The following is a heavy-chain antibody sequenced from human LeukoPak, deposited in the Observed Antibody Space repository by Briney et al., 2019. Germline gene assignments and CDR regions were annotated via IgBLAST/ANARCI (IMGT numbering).Heavy chain of an antibody. CDR2: IYYSGST. D-gene: IGHD6-13*01. V-gene: IGHV4-59*12. CDR1: GGSISSYY. J-gene: IGHJ2*01. CDR3: AREVAAAGTLYFDL. Sequence: SKTLSLTCTVSGGSISSYYWSWIRQPPGKGLEWIGYIYYSGSTNYNPSLKSRVTISVDKSKNQFSLKLSSVTAADTAVYYCAREVAAAGTLYFDLWGRGTLVTVSS.